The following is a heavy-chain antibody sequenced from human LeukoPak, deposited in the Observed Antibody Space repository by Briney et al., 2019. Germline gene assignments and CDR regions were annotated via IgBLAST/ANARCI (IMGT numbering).Heavy chain of an antibody. D-gene: IGHD3-10*01. V-gene: IGHV3-48*02. CDR1: GFTFSNYN. CDR2: ISSGRTTI. J-gene: IGHJ4*02. Sequence: GGSLRLSCAASGFTFSNYNMNWVRQAPGKGLEWVSYISSGRTTIYYADSVKGRFTISRDSAKNSLYLQMNSLRDDDTAVYYCARDQGTGYYFDYWGQGTLVTVSS. CDR3: ARDQGTGYYFDY.